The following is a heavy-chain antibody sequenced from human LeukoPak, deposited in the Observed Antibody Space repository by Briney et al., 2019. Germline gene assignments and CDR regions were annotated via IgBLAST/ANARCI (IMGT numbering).Heavy chain of an antibody. V-gene: IGHV3-48*02. CDR3: AREPSIAGACDI. J-gene: IGHJ3*02. CDR1: GFSFSSYG. CDR2: ISRTSSTI. Sequence: GGSLRLSCAASGFSFSSYGMNWVRQAPGKGLEWVSYISRTSSTIYYADSVKGRFTIPRDNARNSLYLQMNSLRDEDTAVYYCAREPSIAGACDIWGQGTMVTVSS.